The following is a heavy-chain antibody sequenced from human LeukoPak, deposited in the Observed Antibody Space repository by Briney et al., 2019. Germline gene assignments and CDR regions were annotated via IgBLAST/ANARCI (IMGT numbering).Heavy chain of an antibody. Sequence: SETLSLTCTVSGYYISSGYYWGWIRQPPGKGLEWIGSIYHSGSTYYNPSLKSRVTISVDTSKNQFSLKLSSVTAADTAVYYCARTLKGAAAGISWGQGTLVTVSS. D-gene: IGHD6-13*01. J-gene: IGHJ5*02. CDR2: IYHSGST. V-gene: IGHV4-38-2*02. CDR3: ARTLKGAAAGIS. CDR1: GYYISSGYY.